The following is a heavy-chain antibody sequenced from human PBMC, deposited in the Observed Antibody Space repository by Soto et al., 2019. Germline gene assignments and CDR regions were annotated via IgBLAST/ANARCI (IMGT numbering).Heavy chain of an antibody. CDR3: ARGQVVAAQH. CDR1: GGSISSGGYS. Sequence: LQLQESGSGLVKPSQTLSLTCAVSGGSISSGGYSWSWIRQPPGKGLEWIGYIYHSGSTYYNPSLKSRVTISVDRSKNQCSLKLSSVTAADTAVYYCARGQVVAAQHWGQGTLVTVSS. CDR2: IYHSGST. V-gene: IGHV4-30-2*01. D-gene: IGHD2-15*01. J-gene: IGHJ4*02.